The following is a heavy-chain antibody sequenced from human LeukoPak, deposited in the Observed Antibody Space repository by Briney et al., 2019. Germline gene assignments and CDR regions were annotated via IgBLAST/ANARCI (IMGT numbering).Heavy chain of an antibody. J-gene: IGHJ4*02. Sequence: PGGSLRLSCAASGFTFSSYEMNWVRQAPGKGLEWVSYISSSFSTMEYADSVKGRFTISRDNAKNSLFLQMNSLRAEDTAVYYCARAEYYYDSRGYTEGLDYWGQGTLVTVSS. CDR2: ISSSFSTM. CDR3: ARAEYYYDSRGYTEGLDY. CDR1: GFTFSSYE. D-gene: IGHD3-22*01. V-gene: IGHV3-48*03.